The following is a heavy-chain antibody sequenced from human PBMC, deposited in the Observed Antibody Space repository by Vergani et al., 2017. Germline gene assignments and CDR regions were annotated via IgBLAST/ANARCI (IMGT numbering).Heavy chain of an antibody. Sequence: EVQLVQSGAEVKKPGESLKISCKGSGYSFTSYWIGWVRQMPGKGLEWMGIIYPGDSDTRYSPSFQEQVTIPADKSISTASLQWGSLKASDTAMYYCARHVNRIWSWFDPWGQGTLVTVSS. V-gene: IGHV5-51*01. D-gene: IGHD1-14*01. CDR1: GYSFTSYW. J-gene: IGHJ5*02. CDR3: ARHVNRIWSWFDP. CDR2: IYPGDSDT.